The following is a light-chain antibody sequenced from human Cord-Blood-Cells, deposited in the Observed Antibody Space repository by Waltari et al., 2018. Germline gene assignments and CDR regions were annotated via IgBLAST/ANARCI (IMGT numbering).Light chain of an antibody. J-gene: IGLJ1*01. CDR3: SSYAGSNNYV. V-gene: IGLV2-8*01. Sequence: QSALTQPPSASGSPGQSVPTSCTGTSSDVGGYNYVSWYKQPPGKAPKLMICEVSKRTAGVPDGFSVSKSGNTASLTVSGLQAEDEAEYYCSSYAGSNNYVFGTGTKVTVL. CDR2: EVS. CDR1: SSDVGGYNY.